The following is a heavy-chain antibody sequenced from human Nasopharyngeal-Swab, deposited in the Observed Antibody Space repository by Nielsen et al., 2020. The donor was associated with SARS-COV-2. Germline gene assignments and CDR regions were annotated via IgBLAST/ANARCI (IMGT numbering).Heavy chain of an antibody. CDR3: ARGGYSGYEYYFDY. Sequence: GESLKISCAASGFTFSSYWMSWVRQAPGKGLEWVANIKQDGSEKYYVDSVKGRSTISRDNAKNSLYLQMNSLRAEDTAVYYCARGGYSGYEYYFDYWGQGTLVTVSS. D-gene: IGHD5-12*01. CDR1: GFTFSSYW. J-gene: IGHJ4*02. V-gene: IGHV3-7*01. CDR2: IKQDGSEK.